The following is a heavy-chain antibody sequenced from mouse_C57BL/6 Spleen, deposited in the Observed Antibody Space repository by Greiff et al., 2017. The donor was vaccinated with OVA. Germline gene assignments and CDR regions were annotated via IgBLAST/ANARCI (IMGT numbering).Heavy chain of an antibody. V-gene: IGHV1-80*01. J-gene: IGHJ2*01. Sequence: VKLQESGAELVKPGASVKISCKASGYAFSSYWMNWVKQRPGKGLEWIGQIYPGDGDTNYNGKFKGKATLTADKSSSTAYMQLSSLTAEDSAVYCCARRITTVVAPLDYWGQGTTLTVSS. CDR1: GYAFSSYW. CDR3: ARRITTVVAPLDY. CDR2: IYPGDGDT. D-gene: IGHD1-1*01.